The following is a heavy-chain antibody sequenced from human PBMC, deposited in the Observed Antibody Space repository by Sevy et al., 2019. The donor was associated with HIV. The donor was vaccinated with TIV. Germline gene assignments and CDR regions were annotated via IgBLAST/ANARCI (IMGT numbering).Heavy chain of an antibody. CDR3: AREAGGYDYDYGMDV. Sequence: SETLSLTCSVSGGSIVSSTHYWGWIRQPPGKGLEWHGRIYYSGDTYYNPSLNGRLTISIDTSKNQFSLNLRSVTAADTAIYYCAREAGGYDYDYGMDVWGQGTTVTVSS. J-gene: IGHJ6*02. CDR2: IYYSGDT. V-gene: IGHV4-39*02. D-gene: IGHD5-12*01. CDR1: GGSIVSSTHY.